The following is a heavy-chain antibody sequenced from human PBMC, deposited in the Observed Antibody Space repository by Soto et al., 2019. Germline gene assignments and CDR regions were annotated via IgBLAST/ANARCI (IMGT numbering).Heavy chain of an antibody. CDR2: ISYDGSNK. Sequence: QVQLVESGGGVVQPGRSLRLSCAASGFTFSSYAVHWVRQAPGKGLEWVAVISYDGSNKYYADSVKGRFTISRDNFGNTLYLQMNSLRAEDTDVYYCARASGYSYGSYFYYYGMDVWGQGTTVTVS. CDR3: ARASGYSYGSYFYYYGMDV. V-gene: IGHV3-30-3*01. J-gene: IGHJ6*02. D-gene: IGHD5-18*01. CDR1: GFTFSSYA.